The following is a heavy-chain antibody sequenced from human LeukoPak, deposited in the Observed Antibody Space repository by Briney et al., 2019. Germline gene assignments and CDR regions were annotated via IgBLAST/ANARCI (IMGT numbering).Heavy chain of an antibody. J-gene: IGHJ6*02. CDR3: ARDSGFQYYSGMDV. CDR1: GFTFSYYW. V-gene: IGHV3-7*01. CDR2: IKQDGSER. D-gene: IGHD1-26*01. Sequence: GRSLRLSCAASGFTFSYYWMSWVRQAPGKGLEWVANIKQDGSERFYVDSVKGRFTTSRDNAKNSLFLEMNSLRAEDTAVYYCARDSGFQYYSGMDVWGQGTTGTVSS.